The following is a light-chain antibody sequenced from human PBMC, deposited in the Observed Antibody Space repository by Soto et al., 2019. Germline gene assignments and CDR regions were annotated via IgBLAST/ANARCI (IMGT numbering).Light chain of an antibody. CDR3: CSFAGSYTWV. CDR1: GSDVGFYDY. CDR2: NVS. J-gene: IGLJ3*02. Sequence: QSVLTQPRSVSGSPGQSVTISCTGTGSDVGFYDYVSWYQHHPGKAPKVMVFNVSQRPSWVHDRFSGSKSGNTASLTISGLQAEDEADYYCCSFAGSYTWVFGAGTKVTVL. V-gene: IGLV2-11*01.